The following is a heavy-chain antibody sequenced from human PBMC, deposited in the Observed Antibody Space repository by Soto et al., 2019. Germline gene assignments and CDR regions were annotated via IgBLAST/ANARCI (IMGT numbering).Heavy chain of an antibody. Sequence: PGGSLRLSCTASGFTFGDYAMSWVRQAPGKGREWVGFIRSKAYGGTTEYAASVKGRFTISRDDSKSIAYLQMNSLKTEDTAVYYCTRVTGTTVAFDIWGQGTMVTVSS. CDR3: TRVTGTTVAFDI. CDR2: IRSKAYGGTT. J-gene: IGHJ3*02. CDR1: GFTFGDYA. V-gene: IGHV3-49*04. D-gene: IGHD1-1*01.